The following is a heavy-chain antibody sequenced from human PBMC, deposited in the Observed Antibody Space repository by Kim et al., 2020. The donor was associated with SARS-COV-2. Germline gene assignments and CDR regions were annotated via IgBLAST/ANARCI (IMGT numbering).Heavy chain of an antibody. V-gene: IGHV3-43*02. J-gene: IGHJ6*02. Sequence: GGSLRLSCAASGFTFDDYAMHWVRQAPGKGLEWVSLISGDGGSTYYADSVKGRFTISRDNSKNSLYLQMNSLRTEDTALYYCAKKFRYSGYDRPYYYYYYGMDVWGQGTTVTVSS. CDR3: AKKFRYSGYDRPYYYYYYGMDV. CDR1: GFTFDDYA. D-gene: IGHD5-12*01. CDR2: ISGDGGST.